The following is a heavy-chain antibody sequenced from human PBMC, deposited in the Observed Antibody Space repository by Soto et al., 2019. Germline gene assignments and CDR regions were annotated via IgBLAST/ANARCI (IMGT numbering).Heavy chain of an antibody. V-gene: IGHV1-3*01. Sequence: QVQHVQSGAEARKPGASVKVACKASGYNCTNYAMHLVRQAPGQMLEWMGWINAGNGKTQYSQKFQDRVTITRDTSASTVYMELSSLRSEVTAVYYCARRLTRNVYLYFYGMEVWGQGATVTVSS. CDR3: ARRLTRNVYLYFYGMEV. CDR2: INAGNGKT. CDR1: GYNCTNYA. J-gene: IGHJ6*02. D-gene: IGHD1-1*01.